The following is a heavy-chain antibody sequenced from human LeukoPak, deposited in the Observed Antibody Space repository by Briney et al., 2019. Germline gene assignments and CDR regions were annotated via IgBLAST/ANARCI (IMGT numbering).Heavy chain of an antibody. CDR1: GFTFSSYA. J-gene: IGHJ3*02. D-gene: IGHD4-17*01. CDR2: ISYDGSNK. Sequence: GRSLRLSCAASGFTFSSYAMHWVRQAPGKGLEWVAVISYDGSNKYYADSVKGRFTISRDSSKNTLYLQMNRLRAEDTAVYYCARDRAYGDYRDAFDIWGQGTMVTVSS. V-gene: IGHV3-30*04. CDR3: ARDRAYGDYRDAFDI.